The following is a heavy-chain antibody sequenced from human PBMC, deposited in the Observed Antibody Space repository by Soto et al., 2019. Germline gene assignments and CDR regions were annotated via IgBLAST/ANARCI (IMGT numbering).Heavy chain of an antibody. V-gene: IGHV4-59*01. CDR2: IYYSGSS. CDR3: ARVPYYYFDQ. CDR1: GGSLSPYY. Sequence: NPSETLSLTCTVSGGSLSPYYWSWVRQPPGKGLEWIGYIYYSGSSTYNASLKSRVTISVDTSTNQFSLKLTSVTAADTAVYYCARVPYYYFDQWGQGALVTVSS. D-gene: IGHD2-8*01. J-gene: IGHJ4*02.